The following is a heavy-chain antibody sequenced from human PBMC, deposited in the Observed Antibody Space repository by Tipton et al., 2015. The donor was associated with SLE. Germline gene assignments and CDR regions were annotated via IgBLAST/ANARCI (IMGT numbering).Heavy chain of an antibody. J-gene: IGHJ4*02. CDR2: ISSSSSTI. D-gene: IGHD3-10*01. CDR3: ARDRNYYGLGSSS. Sequence: SLRLSCAASGFTFSSYSMNWVRQAPGKGLEWVSYISSSSSTIYYADSVKGRFTISRDNAKNSLYLQMNSLRAEDTAVYYCARDRNYYGLGSSSWGQGTLVTVSS. CDR1: GFTFSSYS. V-gene: IGHV3-48*01.